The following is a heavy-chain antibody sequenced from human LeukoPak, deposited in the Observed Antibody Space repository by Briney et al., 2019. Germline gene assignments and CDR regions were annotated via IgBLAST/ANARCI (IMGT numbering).Heavy chain of an antibody. CDR1: GFTFSSYS. J-gene: IGHJ4*02. CDR2: ISSSSSYI. Sequence: GGSLRLSCAASGFTFSSYSMNWARQAPGKGLEWVSSISSSSSYIYYADSVKGRFTISRDNAKNSLYLQMNSLRAEDTAVYYCARGAATFYYFDYWGQGTLVTVSS. V-gene: IGHV3-21*01. CDR3: ARGAATFYYFDY. D-gene: IGHD6-25*01.